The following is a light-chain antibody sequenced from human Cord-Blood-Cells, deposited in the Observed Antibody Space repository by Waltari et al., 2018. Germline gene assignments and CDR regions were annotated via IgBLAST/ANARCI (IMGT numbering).Light chain of an antibody. CDR3: SSYTSSSTVV. V-gene: IGLV2-14*01. CDR2: DVS. J-gene: IGLJ2*01. Sequence: QSALTQPASVSGSPGQSITLSCTGTSSDVGGHTYVSWYQPNPGKAPKLIIYDVSNRPSGVSNRFSGSKSGNTASLTISGLQAEDEADYYCSSYTSSSTVVFGGGTKLTVL. CDR1: SSDVGGHTY.